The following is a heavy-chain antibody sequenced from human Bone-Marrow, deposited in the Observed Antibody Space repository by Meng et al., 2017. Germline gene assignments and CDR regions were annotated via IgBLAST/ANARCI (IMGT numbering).Heavy chain of an antibody. D-gene: IGHD6-19*01. Sequence: QVSREEAGPGMGKPSGHLVLTRVVSCGSNSSIERWGWVRQPPGKGLEWIGEIYHGGDTNYNPSLKSRVTIAIDRSKNQFSLKLSSVTAADTAVYYCASWIYSCGWQWGQGTLVTVFS. J-gene: IGHJ4*02. CDR1: CGSNSSIER. CDR3: ASWIYSCGWQ. V-gene: IGHV4/OR15-8*02. CDR2: IYHGGDT.